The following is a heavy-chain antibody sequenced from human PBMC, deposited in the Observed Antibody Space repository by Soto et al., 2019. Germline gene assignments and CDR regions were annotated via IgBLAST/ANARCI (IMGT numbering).Heavy chain of an antibody. Sequence: ASVKVSCKASGGTFSSYTISWVRQAPGQGLEWMGRIIPILGIANYAQKFQGRVTITADKSTSTAYMELSSLRSEDTAVYYCATRYCSSTSCYFWPPQSYYYMDVWGKGTTVTVSS. CDR2: IIPILGIA. CDR1: GGTFSSYT. V-gene: IGHV1-69*02. J-gene: IGHJ6*03. CDR3: ATRYCSSTSCYFWPPQSYYYMDV. D-gene: IGHD2-2*01.